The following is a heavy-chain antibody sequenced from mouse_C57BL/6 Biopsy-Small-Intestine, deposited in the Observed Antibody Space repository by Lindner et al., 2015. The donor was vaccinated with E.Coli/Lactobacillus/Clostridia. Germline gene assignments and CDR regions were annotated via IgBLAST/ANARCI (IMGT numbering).Heavy chain of an antibody. CDR1: GYTFTGYW. V-gene: IGHV1-9*01. Sequence: QLQESGSDLMKPGASVKLSCKAAGYTFTGYWIEWVRQRPGHGLEWIGQILPGSGSTTYSEKFQGKATFTADTSSNTAYMQLSSLTTEDSAIYYCARRDYSGSSHFDYWGQGTTLTVSS. J-gene: IGHJ2*01. CDR2: ILPGSGST. D-gene: IGHD1-1*01. CDR3: ARRDYSGSSHFDY.